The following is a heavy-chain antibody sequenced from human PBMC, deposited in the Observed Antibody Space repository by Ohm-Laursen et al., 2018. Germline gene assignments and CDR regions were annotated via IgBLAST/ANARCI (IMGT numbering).Heavy chain of an antibody. V-gene: IGHV3-9*01. Sequence: RSLRLSCAASGVTFTDSSMHWVRQAPGKGLEWVSGISWNSATIIYADSVKGRFTISRDNAKNSLYLQMNSLRAEDTALYYCAKVEGYAGAHWGQGTLVTVSS. J-gene: IGHJ4*02. CDR2: ISWNSATI. CDR3: AKVEGYAGAH. D-gene: IGHD3-16*01. CDR1: GVTFTDSS.